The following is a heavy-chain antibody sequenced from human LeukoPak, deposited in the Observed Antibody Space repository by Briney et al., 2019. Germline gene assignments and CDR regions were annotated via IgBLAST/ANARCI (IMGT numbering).Heavy chain of an antibody. CDR2: IYSDGSI. J-gene: IGHJ3*02. Sequence: GGSLRLSRAASGFSVRSNYISWVRQAPGKGLEWVSMIYSDGSIFHADSVKGRFTMSRDNSRNTLDLQMNSLRVEDTAVYFCARGRRRLRGMNGDGDAFDIWGQGTMVTVSS. CDR1: GFSVRSNY. D-gene: IGHD1-1*01. V-gene: IGHV3-53*01. CDR3: ARGRRRLRGMNGDGDAFDI.